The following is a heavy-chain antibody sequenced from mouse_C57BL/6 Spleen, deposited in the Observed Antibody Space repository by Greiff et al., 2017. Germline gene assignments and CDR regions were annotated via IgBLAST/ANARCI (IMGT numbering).Heavy chain of an antibody. CDR2: IYPGNSDT. J-gene: IGHJ3*01. D-gene: IGHD3-3*01. Sequence: EVQLVESGPVLARPGASVKMSCKTSGYTFTSYWMHWVKQRPGQGLEWIGDIYPGNSDTRYNQKFKGKAKLTAVTSASTACMELSSLTNEDSAVYYCTKTEGGTGGAYWGQGTLVTVSA. CDR1: GYTFTSYW. V-gene: IGHV1-5*01. CDR3: TKTEGGTGGAY.